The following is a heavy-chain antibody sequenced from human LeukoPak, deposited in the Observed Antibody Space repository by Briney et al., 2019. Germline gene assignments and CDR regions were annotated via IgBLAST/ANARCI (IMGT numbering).Heavy chain of an antibody. CDR2: IYYSGST. CDR1: GGSISSYY. Sequence: PSETLSLTCTVSGGSISSYYWSWIRQPPGKGLEWIGYIYYSGSTNYNPSLKSRVTISVDPSKNQFSLKLSSVTAADPAVYYCARASSGWYNWFDPWGQGTLVTVSS. V-gene: IGHV4-59*01. D-gene: IGHD6-19*01. CDR3: ARASSGWYNWFDP. J-gene: IGHJ5*02.